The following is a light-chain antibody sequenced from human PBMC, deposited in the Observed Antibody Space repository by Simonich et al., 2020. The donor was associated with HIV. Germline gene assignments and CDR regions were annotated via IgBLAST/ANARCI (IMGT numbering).Light chain of an antibody. CDR1: QGISNS. V-gene: IGKV1-NL1*01. CDR2: AAS. CDR3: QQYYSTPYT. J-gene: IGKJ2*01. Sequence: DIQMTQSPSSLSASVGDRVTLTCRASQGISNSLAWYQQKPRKAPKLLLYAASRLESGVPSRFSGSGSGTDYTLTISSLQPEDFATYYCQQYYSTPYTFGQGTKLEIK.